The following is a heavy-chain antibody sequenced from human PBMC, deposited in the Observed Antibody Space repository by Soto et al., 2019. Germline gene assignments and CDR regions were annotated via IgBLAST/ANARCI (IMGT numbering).Heavy chain of an antibody. D-gene: IGHD1-1*01. J-gene: IGHJ4*02. CDR2: ISAHNGNT. CDR1: GYGFTTYG. V-gene: IGHV1-18*01. Sequence: QVHLVQSGAEVKKPGASVKVSCKGSGYGFTTYGITWVRQAPGQGLEWMAWISAHNGNTNYAQKLQGRVTVTIDTSTSTAYMELRSLRSDDTAEYYCARGRYGDYWGQGALVTVSS. CDR3: ARGRYGDY.